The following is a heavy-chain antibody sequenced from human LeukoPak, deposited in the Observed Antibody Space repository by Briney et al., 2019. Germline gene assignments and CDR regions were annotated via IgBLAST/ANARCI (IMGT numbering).Heavy chain of an antibody. J-gene: IGHJ6*02. V-gene: IGHV3-23*01. Sequence: GGSLRLSCAASGFTFSDYAMSWARQAPGKGLEWVSTISNGGDTTYYADSVKGRFTISGDSSKNTLYLQMNSLRAEDTAVYYCAKGRVINVWFGMDVWGQGTTVTVSS. D-gene: IGHD3-9*01. CDR2: ISNGGDTT. CDR3: AKGRVINVWFGMDV. CDR1: GFTFSDYA.